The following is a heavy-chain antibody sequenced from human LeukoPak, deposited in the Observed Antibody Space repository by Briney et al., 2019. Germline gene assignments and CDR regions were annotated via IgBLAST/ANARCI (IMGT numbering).Heavy chain of an antibody. CDR3: ARVGAFVLRGVIDY. CDR1: GFTFSSYW. Sequence: QAGGSLRLACAASGFTFSSYWMSWVRQAPGKGLEWVSYISSSGTTMYYADSVKGRFTISRDNAKNSVFLQMNSLRAEDTAVYYCARVGAFVLRGVIDYWGRGTLVTVSS. V-gene: IGHV3-48*04. J-gene: IGHJ4*02. D-gene: IGHD3-10*01. CDR2: ISSSGTTM.